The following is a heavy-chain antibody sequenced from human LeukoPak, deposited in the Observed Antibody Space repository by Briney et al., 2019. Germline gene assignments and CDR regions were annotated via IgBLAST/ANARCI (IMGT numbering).Heavy chain of an antibody. CDR2: IHYSVTT. Sequence: SETLSLTCTVSGGSVSSGTYFWPWVRQPPGKGLEWIGHIHYSVTTNYNPSLKSRVTMSLDTSKNQFSLKLTSVTAADTAIYFCARWGTYWGQGILVTVSS. J-gene: IGHJ4*02. D-gene: IGHD7-27*01. CDR3: ARWGTY. CDR1: GGSVSSGTYF. V-gene: IGHV4-61*01.